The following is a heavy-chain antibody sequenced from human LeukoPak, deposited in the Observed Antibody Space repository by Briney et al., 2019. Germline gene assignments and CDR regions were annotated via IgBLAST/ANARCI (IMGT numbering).Heavy chain of an antibody. J-gene: IGHJ4*02. Sequence: ASVKVSCTTSGYTFSGLYMHWVRQAPGQGLEWVGWINPQRGGTKYAQKFQGRVTMTTDTSINTVYMELSSLKSGDTAVYYCAKVGLGNPDSSSWAFDYWGQGTLVTVSS. V-gene: IGHV1-2*02. CDR2: INPQRGGT. CDR1: GYTFSGLY. CDR3: AKVGLGNPDSSSWAFDY. D-gene: IGHD6-13*01.